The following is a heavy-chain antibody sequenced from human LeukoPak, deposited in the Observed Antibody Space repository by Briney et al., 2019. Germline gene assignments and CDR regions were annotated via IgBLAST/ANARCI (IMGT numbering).Heavy chain of an antibody. Sequence: GGSLRLSCAASGLTFSSYAMNWVRQAPGKGLEWVSAISGSGGSTYYADSAKGRFTISRDNSKNTLYLQMNSLRAEDTAVYYCAKGPRVLRPPLDAFDIWGQGTMVTVSS. CDR3: AKGPRVLRPPLDAFDI. V-gene: IGHV3-23*01. D-gene: IGHD5/OR15-5a*01. J-gene: IGHJ3*02. CDR2: ISGSGGST. CDR1: GLTFSSYA.